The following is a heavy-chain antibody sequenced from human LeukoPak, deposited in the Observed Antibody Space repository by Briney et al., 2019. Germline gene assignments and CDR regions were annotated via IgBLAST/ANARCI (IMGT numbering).Heavy chain of an antibody. J-gene: IGHJ3*02. CDR2: IYYSGST. D-gene: IGHD1-26*01. V-gene: IGHV4-59*01. Sequence: PSETLSLTCTVSGGSISSYYWSWIRQPPGKGLEWIGYIYYSGSTNYNPSLKSRVTISVDTSKNQFSLKLSSVTAADTAVYYCARTETLVGAITSCAFDIWGQGTMVTVSS. CDR1: GGSISSYY. CDR3: ARTETLVGAITSCAFDI.